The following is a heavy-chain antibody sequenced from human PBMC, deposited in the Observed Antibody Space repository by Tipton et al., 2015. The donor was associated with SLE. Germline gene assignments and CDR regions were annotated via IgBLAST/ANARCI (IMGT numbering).Heavy chain of an antibody. CDR1: GGSISSYY. V-gene: IGHV4-59*12. CDR2: IYYSGST. J-gene: IGHJ4*02. Sequence: TLSLTCTVSGGSISSYYWSWIRQPPGKGLEWIGYIYYSGSTNYNPSLKSRVTISVDTSKNQFSLKLSSVTAADTAVYYCARGDFWSGYYYWGQGTLVTVSS. CDR3: ARGDFWSGYYY. D-gene: IGHD3-3*01.